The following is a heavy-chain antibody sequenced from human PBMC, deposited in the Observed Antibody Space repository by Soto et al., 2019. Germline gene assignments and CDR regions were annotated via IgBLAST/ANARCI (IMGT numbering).Heavy chain of an antibody. CDR1: GFTFSSYA. Sequence: EVQLLESGGGLVQPGGSLRLSCAASGFTFSSYAMSWVRQAPGKGLEWVSAISGSGGSTYYADSVKGRFTISRDNSKNKLYLQMNRLRAEDTAVYYCTSTKPKMTTVTLGAYWGQGTLVTVSS. J-gene: IGHJ4*02. CDR2: ISGSGGST. V-gene: IGHV3-23*01. CDR3: TSTKPKMTTVTLGAY. D-gene: IGHD4-17*01.